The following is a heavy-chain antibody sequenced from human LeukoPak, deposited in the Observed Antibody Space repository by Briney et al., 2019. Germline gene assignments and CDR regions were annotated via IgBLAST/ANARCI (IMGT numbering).Heavy chain of an antibody. CDR1: GGSVSSGSYY. D-gene: IGHD1-1*01. CDR3: ARVGGTNYYYYGMDV. V-gene: IGHV4-61*01. Sequence: SETLSLTCTVSGGSVSSGSYYWSWIRQPPGKGLEWIGYIYYSGSTNYNPSLKSRVTISVDTSKNQFSLKLSSVTAADTAVYYCARVGGTNYYYYGMDVWGQGTTVTVSS. CDR2: IYYSGST. J-gene: IGHJ6*02.